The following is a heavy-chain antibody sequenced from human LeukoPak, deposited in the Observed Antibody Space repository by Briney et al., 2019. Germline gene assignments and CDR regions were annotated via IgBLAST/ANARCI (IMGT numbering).Heavy chain of an antibody. D-gene: IGHD6-19*01. J-gene: IGHJ6*02. CDR2: ISYDGSNK. CDR1: GFTFSSYA. CDR3: ARAGGSVAVAGTGRFYYYGMDV. V-gene: IGHV3-30*04. Sequence: GGSLRLSCAAPGFTFSSYAMHWFRQAPGKGLGWVAVISYDGSNKYYADSVKGRFTISRDNSKNTLYLQMNSLRAEDTAVYYCARAGGSVAVAGTGRFYYYGMDVWGQGTTVTVSS.